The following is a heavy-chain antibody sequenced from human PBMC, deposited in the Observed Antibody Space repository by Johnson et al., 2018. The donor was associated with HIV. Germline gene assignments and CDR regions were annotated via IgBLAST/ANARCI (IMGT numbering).Heavy chain of an antibody. CDR2: INSNGGST. D-gene: IGHD1-26*01. J-gene: IGHJ3*02. CDR1: GFTFDDYG. Sequence: VQLVESGGGVVRPGASLRLSRPASGFTFDDYGMTWVRQAPAKGLEWVPGINSNGGSTVYAYPVKARFTISRDNAKNSLYLQINSLRAEDTALYCCARGSGSYYSNAFDIWGQGTMVTVSS. V-gene: IGHV3-20*04. CDR3: ARGSGSYYSNAFDI.